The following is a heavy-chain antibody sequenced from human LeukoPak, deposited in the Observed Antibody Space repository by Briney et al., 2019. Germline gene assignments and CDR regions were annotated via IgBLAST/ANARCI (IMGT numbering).Heavy chain of an antibody. CDR3: ARLACCSTTSCYPEVDY. CDR1: EYSFTSYW. J-gene: IGHJ4*02. CDR2: IYPGDSDT. V-gene: IGHV5-51*01. D-gene: IGHD2-2*01. Sequence: GEALKISCKGSEYSFTSYWIGWVRPIPGKGLEWMGIIYPGDSDTRYSPSFQGQVTISADKSISTAYLQSSSLKASDTAMYYCARLACCSTTSCYPEVDYWGQGTLVIVSS.